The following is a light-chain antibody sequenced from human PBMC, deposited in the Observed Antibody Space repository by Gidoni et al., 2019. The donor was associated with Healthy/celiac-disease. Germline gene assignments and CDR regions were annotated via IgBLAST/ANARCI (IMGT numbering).Light chain of an antibody. J-gene: IGKJ2*03. CDR3: QQYDNPMYS. CDR1: QDISNY. Sequence: DIQMTQSPSSLSASVGDRVPISCQASQDISNYLNLYQQKQGKAPKLLIYDASNLETGVTSRFSGSGSGTDFTFTISSLQPEDIATYYCQQYDNPMYSFGQGTKLEIK. V-gene: IGKV1-33*01. CDR2: DAS.